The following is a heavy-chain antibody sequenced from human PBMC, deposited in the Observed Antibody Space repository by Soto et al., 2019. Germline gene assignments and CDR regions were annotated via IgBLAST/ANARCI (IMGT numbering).Heavy chain of an antibody. CDR2: IIPILGIA. D-gene: IGHD5-12*01. V-gene: IGHV1-69*02. Sequence: QVQLVQSGAEVKKPGSSLKVSCKASGGTFSSYTISWVRQAPGQGLEWMGRIIPILGIANYSQKFQGRVTITADKSTSTAYMELSSLRSEDTAVYYWARRESRGYVGSDYWGQGTLVTVSS. CDR1: GGTFSSYT. J-gene: IGHJ4*02. CDR3: ARRESRGYVGSDY.